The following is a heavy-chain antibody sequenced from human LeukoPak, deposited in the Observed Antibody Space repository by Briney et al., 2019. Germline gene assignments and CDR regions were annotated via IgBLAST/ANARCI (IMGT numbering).Heavy chain of an antibody. V-gene: IGHV3-23*01. D-gene: IGHD3-3*01. CDR2: ISGSGGST. CDR3: AKRPLLLTDNYFDY. J-gene: IGHJ4*02. Sequence: GGSLRLSCAASGFTFSSYAMSWVRQAPGKWLEWVSAISGSGGSTYYADSVKGRFTISRDNSKNTLYLQMNSLRAEDTAVYYCAKRPLLLTDNYFDYWGQGTLVTVSS. CDR1: GFTFSSYA.